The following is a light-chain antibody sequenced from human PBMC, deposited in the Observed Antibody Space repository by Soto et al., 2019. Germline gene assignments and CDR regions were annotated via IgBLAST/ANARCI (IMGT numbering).Light chain of an antibody. CDR1: SSDVGSNNR. CDR3: SSYTTSNTYV. CDR2: DVT. J-gene: IGLJ1*01. Sequence: QSALTQPPSVSGSPGQSVAISCTGSSSDVGSNNRVSWYHQPPGTAPKLIIYDVTNRPSGVPDRFSGSKSGNTASLTISGLQAEDEAGYYCSSYTTSNTYVFGTGTKVTVL. V-gene: IGLV2-18*02.